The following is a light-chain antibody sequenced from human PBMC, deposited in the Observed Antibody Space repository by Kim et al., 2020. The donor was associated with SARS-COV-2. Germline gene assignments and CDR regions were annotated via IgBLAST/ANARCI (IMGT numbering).Light chain of an antibody. Sequence: SSELTQDPAVSVALGQTVRITCQGDSLRNYYATWYQQKPGQAPVLVIYDRNTRPSGIPDRFSGSRSGNTASLTITGAQAEDEADYYCNSRDSSGDHSWVFGGGTHLTFL. CDR2: DRN. J-gene: IGLJ3*02. V-gene: IGLV3-19*01. CDR3: NSRDSSGDHSWV. CDR1: SLRNYY.